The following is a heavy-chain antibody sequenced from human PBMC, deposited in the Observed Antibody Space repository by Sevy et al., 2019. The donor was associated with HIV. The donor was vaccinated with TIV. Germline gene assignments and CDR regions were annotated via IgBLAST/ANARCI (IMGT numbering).Heavy chain of an antibody. J-gene: IGHJ6*02. CDR3: ARHHASYGVTGYYYYYGLDV. CDR1: GFTFTTYW. V-gene: IGHV5-51*01. CDR2: IYPDDSDT. D-gene: IGHD4-17*01. Sequence: GESLKISCKGSGFTFTTYWIGCVRQMPGKGLEWIGIIYPDDSDTRYSPSFQGQVTISVDKSISTAYLQWSTLKASDTAMYYCARHHASYGVTGYYYYYGLDVWGQGTTVTVSS.